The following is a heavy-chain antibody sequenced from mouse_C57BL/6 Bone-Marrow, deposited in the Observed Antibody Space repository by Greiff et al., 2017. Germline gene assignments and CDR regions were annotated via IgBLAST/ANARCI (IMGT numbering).Heavy chain of an antibody. CDR1: GFTFSDYY. Sequence: EVMLVESGGGLVQPGGSLKLSCAASGFTFSDYYMYWVRQTPEKRLEWVAYISNGGGSTYYPDTVKGRFTISRDNAKNTLYLQMSRLKSEDTAMYYCARCGSSYNYAMDYWGQGTSVTVSS. CDR3: ARCGSSYNYAMDY. J-gene: IGHJ4*01. D-gene: IGHD1-1*01. CDR2: ISNGGGST. V-gene: IGHV5-12*01.